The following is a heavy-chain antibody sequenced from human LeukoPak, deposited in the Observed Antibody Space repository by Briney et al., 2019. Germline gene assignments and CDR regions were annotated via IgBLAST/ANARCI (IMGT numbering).Heavy chain of an antibody. V-gene: IGHV4-61*02. J-gene: IGHJ4*02. D-gene: IGHD2-2*01. CDR2: MSTSGSS. CDR3: ARHQYQLSALDY. Sequence: SETLSLTCTVSGDSISSSIYYWSWIRQPAGKGLEWIGRMSTSGSSSYNPSLKSRVTISVDTSKNQFSLNLNSVTAADTAIYYCARHQYQLSALDYWGQGTLVTVSS. CDR1: GDSISSSIYY.